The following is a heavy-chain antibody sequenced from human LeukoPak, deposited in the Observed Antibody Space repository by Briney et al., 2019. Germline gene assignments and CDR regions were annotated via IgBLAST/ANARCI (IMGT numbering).Heavy chain of an antibody. CDR3: ARRKYYYDSSGDLDY. J-gene: IGHJ4*02. CDR1: GYTFTSYD. Sequence: RRASVKVSCKASGYTFTSYDINWVRQAPGQGLEWMGGIIPIFGTANYAQKFQGRVTITADESTSTAYMELSSLRSEDTAVYYCARRKYYYDSSGDLDYWGQGTLVTVSS. CDR2: IIPIFGTA. D-gene: IGHD3-22*01. V-gene: IGHV1-69*13.